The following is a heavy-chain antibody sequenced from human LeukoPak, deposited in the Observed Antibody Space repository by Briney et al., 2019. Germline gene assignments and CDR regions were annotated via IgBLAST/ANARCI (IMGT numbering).Heavy chain of an antibody. V-gene: IGHV4-34*01. D-gene: IGHD5-18*01. Sequence: SETLSLTCAVSGGSFRGYYWSWIRQPPGKGLEWIGEINHSGSTNYNPSLKSRVTISVDTSKNQFSLKLSSVTAADTAVYYCARGEYSYGAFDSSGQGALVTVSS. CDR3: ARGEYSYGAFDS. CDR2: INHSGST. CDR1: GGSFRGYY. J-gene: IGHJ4*01.